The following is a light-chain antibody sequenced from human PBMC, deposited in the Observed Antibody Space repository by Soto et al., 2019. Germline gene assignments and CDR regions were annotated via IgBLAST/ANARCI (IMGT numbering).Light chain of an antibody. J-gene: IGKJ1*01. CDR3: QKYDSAPRT. CDR1: QGISSY. Sequence: DIQMTQSPSSLSASVGDRVTITCRASQGISSYLAWYQQKPGKVPKLLIYAASTLHSGVPSRFSGSGSGTAFTLTISSLQPEDVATYYCQKYDSAPRTFGQGTKVEIK. CDR2: AAS. V-gene: IGKV1-27*01.